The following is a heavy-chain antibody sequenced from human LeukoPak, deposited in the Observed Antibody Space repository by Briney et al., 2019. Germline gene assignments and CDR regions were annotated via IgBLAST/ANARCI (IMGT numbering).Heavy chain of an antibody. CDR3: ARGWVGYCSSTSCYASRYFQH. CDR1: GGSFSGYY. D-gene: IGHD2-2*01. CDR2: INHSGST. J-gene: IGHJ1*01. Sequence: SETLSLTCAVYGGSFSGYYWSWIRQPPGKGLEWIGEINHSGSTNYNPSLKSRVTISVDTSKNQFSLKLSSVTAADTAVYYCARGWVGYCSSTSCYASRYFQHWGQGTLVTVSS. V-gene: IGHV4-34*01.